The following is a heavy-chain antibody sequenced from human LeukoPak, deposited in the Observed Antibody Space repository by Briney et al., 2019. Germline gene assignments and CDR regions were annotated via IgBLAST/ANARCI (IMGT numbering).Heavy chain of an antibody. J-gene: IGHJ4*02. Sequence: ASVKVSCKASGYTFTKYVVHWLRQAPPQRPEWMGWINAGNGDTKYSQNFQDRVTITRDTSANTAYMELSSLTSEDTALYYCARDDCGDTCYPGGYWGQGTLVTVSS. CDR2: INAGNGDT. CDR1: GYTFTKYV. V-gene: IGHV1-3*01. D-gene: IGHD2-21*01. CDR3: ARDDCGDTCYPGGY.